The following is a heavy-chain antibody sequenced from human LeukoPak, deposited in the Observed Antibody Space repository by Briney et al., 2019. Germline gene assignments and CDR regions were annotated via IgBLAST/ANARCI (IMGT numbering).Heavy chain of an antibody. CDR3: VSFYETY. CDR2: INSDGSWT. CDR1: GSYW. J-gene: IGHJ4*02. D-gene: IGHD2/OR15-2a*01. Sequence: GGSLRLSCAASGSYWMHWVRQAPGRGLVWVSHINSDGSWTSYADSVKGRFTISKDNAKNTVYLQMNNLRAEDTAVYYCVSFYETYWGRGTLVTVSS. V-gene: IGHV3-74*01.